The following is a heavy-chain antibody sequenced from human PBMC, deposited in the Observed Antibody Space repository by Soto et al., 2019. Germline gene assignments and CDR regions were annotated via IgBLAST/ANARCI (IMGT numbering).Heavy chain of an antibody. D-gene: IGHD3-16*01. CDR2: INPNSGGT. CDR1: GYTFTVYY. CDR3: ARDNGYGGFDY. V-gene: IGHV1-2*02. Sequence: ASVKVSCKASGYTFTVYYMHCVRQSPGQGLEWMGWINPNSGGTNYAQKFQGRVTMTRDTSISTAYMELSRLRSDDTAVYYCARDNGYGGFDYWGQGTLVTVSS. J-gene: IGHJ4*02.